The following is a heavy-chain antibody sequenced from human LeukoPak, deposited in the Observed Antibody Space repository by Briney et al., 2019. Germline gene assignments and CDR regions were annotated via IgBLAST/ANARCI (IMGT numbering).Heavy chain of an antibody. CDR2: ISTWSSAI. CDR1: GFTFSSYS. Sequence: GRSLRLSCAASGFTFSSYSMSWVRQAPGKGLACVAYISTWSSAIDYAGSVNGRFTISRDNAKNSLYLQMNSLRAEDTAVYYCTRAVSDSSTFDFWGPGTLVTVSS. D-gene: IGHD6-6*01. V-gene: IGHV3-48*04. CDR3: TRAVSDSSTFDF. J-gene: IGHJ4*02.